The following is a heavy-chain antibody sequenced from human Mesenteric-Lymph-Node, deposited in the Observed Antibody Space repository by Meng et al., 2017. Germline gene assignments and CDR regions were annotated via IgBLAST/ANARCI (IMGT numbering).Heavy chain of an antibody. J-gene: IGHJ5*02. V-gene: IGHV1-46*01. Sequence: QVQLVQSGSEVRNPGASVNVSCKPSGYTFTIYYMHWVRQAPGQGLEWMGIINPSGGSTSYAQKFQGRVTMTRDTSTSTVYMELSSLRVEDTAVYYCARDHGFLNWFDPWGQGTLVTVSS. CDR2: INPSGGST. CDR3: ARDHGFLNWFDP. CDR1: GYTFTIYY. D-gene: IGHD2/OR15-2a*01.